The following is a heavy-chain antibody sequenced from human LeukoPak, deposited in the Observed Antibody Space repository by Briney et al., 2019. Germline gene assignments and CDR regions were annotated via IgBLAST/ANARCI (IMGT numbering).Heavy chain of an antibody. CDR2: IYYSGST. CDR1: GGSISSYY. V-gene: IGHV4-59*01. D-gene: IGHD3-10*01. Sequence: PSETLSLTCTVSGGSISSYYWSWIRQPPGKGLEWIGYIYYSGSTNYNPSLKSRVTISVDTSKNQFSLKLSSVTAADTAVYYCARVQYGLGSYYVDYWGQGTLVTVSS. J-gene: IGHJ4*02. CDR3: ARVQYGLGSYYVDY.